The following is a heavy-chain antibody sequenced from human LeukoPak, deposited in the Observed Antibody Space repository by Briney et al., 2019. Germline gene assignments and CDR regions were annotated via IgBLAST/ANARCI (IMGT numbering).Heavy chain of an antibody. CDR1: GGSFSGYY. V-gene: IGHV4-34*01. D-gene: IGHD6-25*01. J-gene: IGHJ1*01. CDR2: INHSGST. CDR3: ASYSTGMTEHFQH. Sequence: SETLSLTCAVYGGSFSGYYWSWIRQPPGKGLEWIGEINHSGSTNYNPSLKSRVTISVDTSKNQFSLKLSSVTAADTAVYYCASYSTGMTEHFQHWGQGTLVTVSS.